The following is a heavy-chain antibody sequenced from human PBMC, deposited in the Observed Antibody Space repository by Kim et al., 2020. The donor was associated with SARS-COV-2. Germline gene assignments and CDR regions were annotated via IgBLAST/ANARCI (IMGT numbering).Heavy chain of an antibody. J-gene: IGHJ6*02. D-gene: IGHD3-22*01. CDR2: IYYSGST. CDR1: GGSISSYY. V-gene: IGHV4-59*01. Sequence: SETLSLTCTVSGGSISSYYWSWIRQPPGKGLEWIGYIYYSGSTNYNPSLKSRVTISVDTSKNQFSLKLSSVTAADTAVYYCARDSSGYKWWGYYYYGMDVWGQGTTVTVSS. CDR3: ARDSSGYKWWGYYYYGMDV.